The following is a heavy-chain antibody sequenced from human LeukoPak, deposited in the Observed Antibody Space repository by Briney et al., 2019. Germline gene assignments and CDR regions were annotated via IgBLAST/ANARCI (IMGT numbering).Heavy chain of an antibody. CDR3: AKDRQAVRDAFDI. D-gene: IGHD6-19*01. J-gene: IGHJ3*02. CDR1: GFTFRSHA. Sequence: GGSLRLSCAASGFTFRSHAMSWVRQAPGEGLEWVAAITGSGGATYYAVSVKGRFTISRDNSKNTLFLQMRSLRADDTAVYYCAKDRQAVRDAFDIWGQGTTVSVSS. V-gene: IGHV3-23*01. CDR2: ITGSGGAT.